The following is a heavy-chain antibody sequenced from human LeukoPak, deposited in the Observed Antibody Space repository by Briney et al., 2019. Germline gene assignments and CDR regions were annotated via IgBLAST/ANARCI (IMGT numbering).Heavy chain of an antibody. CDR2: IYYRGST. Sequence: SETLSLTCTVSGGSISTGVYYWRWIPQPPEEGPEWIGYIYYRGSTYYNPYLKSRVTISVDTSKNQSSLRLSSVTAADTAVYYCARGRVDTAMVRISNWFDPWGQGTLVTVSS. V-gene: IGHV4-30-4*01. CDR1: GGSISTGVYY. D-gene: IGHD5-18*01. J-gene: IGHJ5*02. CDR3: ARGRVDTAMVRISNWFDP.